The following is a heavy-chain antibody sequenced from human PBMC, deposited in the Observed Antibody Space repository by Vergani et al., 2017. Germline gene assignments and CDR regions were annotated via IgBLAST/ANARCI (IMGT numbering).Heavy chain of an antibody. CDR1: GGSIINSLHY. Sequence: QLQVQESGPGRVKPSETLSHTCTVSGGSIINSLHYWGWIRQSPGTGLEWIGTIDYRGNTYYNPALKSRVTISVDTSKNQLSLKLTSVTAADTAVYYCARRSGIVYDIFSGTQYFFDFWGQGTLVTVSS. D-gene: IGHD3-9*01. V-gene: IGHV4-39*01. CDR3: ARRSGIVYDIFSGTQYFFDF. CDR2: IDYRGNT. J-gene: IGHJ4*02.